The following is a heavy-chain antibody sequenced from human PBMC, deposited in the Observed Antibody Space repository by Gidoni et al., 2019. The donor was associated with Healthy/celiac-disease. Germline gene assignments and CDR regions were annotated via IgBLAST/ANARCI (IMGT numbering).Heavy chain of an antibody. CDR3: ARVRYYYDSSGPLNY. CDR2: ISSSSSYI. CDR1: GFTFSSYS. Sequence: EVQLVESGGGLVKPGGSLRLSCAASGFTFSSYSMNWVRQAPGKGLECVSSISSSSSYIYYADSVKGRFTISRDNAKNSLYLQMNSLRADDTAVYYCARVRYYYDSSGPLNYWGQGTLVTVSS. J-gene: IGHJ4*02. V-gene: IGHV3-21*01. D-gene: IGHD3-22*01.